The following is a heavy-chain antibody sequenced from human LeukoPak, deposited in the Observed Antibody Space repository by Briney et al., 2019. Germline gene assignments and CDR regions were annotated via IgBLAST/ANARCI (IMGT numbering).Heavy chain of an antibody. CDR1: GFIVSSNY. Sequence: PGGSLRLSCAASGFIVSSNYMSWVRQTPGKGLEWVSIIYTGGNTYYADSVKGRFTISRDSSKNTLYLQMNSLRAVDTAVYYCARLFYDVLAGYYTGAFDIWGQGTMVTVSS. D-gene: IGHD3-9*01. J-gene: IGHJ3*02. V-gene: IGHV3-53*01. CDR2: IYTGGNT. CDR3: ARLFYDVLAGYYTGAFDI.